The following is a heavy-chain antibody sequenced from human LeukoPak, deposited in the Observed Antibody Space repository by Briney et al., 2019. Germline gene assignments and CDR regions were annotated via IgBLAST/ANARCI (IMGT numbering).Heavy chain of an antibody. V-gene: IGHV3-21*01. D-gene: IGHD6-19*01. CDR1: GFTFSSYS. Sequence: GGSLRLSCAASGFTFSSYSMNWVRQAPGKGLEWVSSISSSSSYIYYADSVKGRFTISRDNAKNSLYLQMNSLRAEDTAAYYCARVVYSSGPLRHWGQGTLVTVSS. CDR3: ARVVYSSGPLRH. CDR2: ISSSSSYI. J-gene: IGHJ4*02.